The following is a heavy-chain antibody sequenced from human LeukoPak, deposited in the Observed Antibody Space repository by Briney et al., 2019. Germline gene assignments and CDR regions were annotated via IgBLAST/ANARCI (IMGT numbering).Heavy chain of an antibody. D-gene: IGHD2-2*01. V-gene: IGHV1-69*05. J-gene: IGHJ6*03. CDR2: IIPIFGTA. Sequence: GASVKVSCKASGGTFSSYAISWVRRAPGQGLEWMGGIIPIFGTANYAQKFQGRVTITTDESTSTAYMELSSLRSEDTAVYYCARAPVVPAAIEDYYYYYMDVWGKGTTVTVSS. CDR1: GGTFSSYA. CDR3: ARAPVVPAAIEDYYYYYMDV.